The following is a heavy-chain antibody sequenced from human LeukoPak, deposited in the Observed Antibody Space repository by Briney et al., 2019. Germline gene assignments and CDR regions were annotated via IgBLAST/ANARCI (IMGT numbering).Heavy chain of an antibody. CDR1: GGSISSYY. V-gene: IGHV4-4*07. CDR2: ISTSGST. J-gene: IGHJ3*02. CDR3: TRDRSALDT. Sequence: SSETLSLTCTVSGGSISSYYWSWIRQPAGKGLESIGHISTSGSTNYNPSLKSRVTMSVDTSKNQFSLKLSSVTAADTAVYYCTRDRSALDTWGQGTMVTVSS.